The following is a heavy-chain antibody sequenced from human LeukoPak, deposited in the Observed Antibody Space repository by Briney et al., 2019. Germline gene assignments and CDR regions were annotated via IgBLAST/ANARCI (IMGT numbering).Heavy chain of an antibody. D-gene: IGHD2-2*02. CDR3: ARVKAGGPLLYPFDY. CDR1: GFTFRNYL. Sequence: QAGGSLRLSCAASGFTFRNYLMNWVRQAPGKGLEWVSFISSTGGTIYYADSVKGRFTVSRDNGKNSLYLQMNSLRAEDTAVYYCARVKAGGPLLYPFDYWGQGTLVTVSS. V-gene: IGHV3-48*01. J-gene: IGHJ4*02. CDR2: ISSTGGTI.